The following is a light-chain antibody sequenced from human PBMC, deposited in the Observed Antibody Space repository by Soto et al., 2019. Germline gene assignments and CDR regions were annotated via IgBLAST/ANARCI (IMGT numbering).Light chain of an antibody. CDR3: QQYYNMSPLT. CDR1: QDISKY. CDR2: DAS. J-gene: IGKJ4*01. V-gene: IGKV1-33*01. Sequence: DIQMTQSPSYLSASVGDRVTITCQASQDISKYVNWYQQKPGKAPKLLIYDASNLEKGVSLRFSGSRSGTDFTFTISSLQHEDIATYYCQQYYNMSPLTFGGGTKVEI.